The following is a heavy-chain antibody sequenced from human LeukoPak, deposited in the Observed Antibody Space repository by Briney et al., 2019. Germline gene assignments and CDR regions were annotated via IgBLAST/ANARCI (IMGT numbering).Heavy chain of an antibody. V-gene: IGHV3-21*01. CDR2: ISSSSSYI. CDR1: GFTFSSYE. CDR3: ARDLLVGERGTDY. D-gene: IGHD2-8*02. J-gene: IGHJ4*02. Sequence: PGGSLRLSCAASGFTFSSYEMNWVRQAPGKGLEWVSSISSSSSYIYYADSVKGRFTISRDNAKNSLYLQMNSLRAEDTAVYYCARDLLVGERGTDYWGQGTLVTVSS.